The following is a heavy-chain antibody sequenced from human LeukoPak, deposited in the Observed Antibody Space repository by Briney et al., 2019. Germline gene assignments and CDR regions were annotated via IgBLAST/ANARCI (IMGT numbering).Heavy chain of an antibody. CDR1: GYTFTGYY. V-gene: IGHV1-2*02. J-gene: IGHJ4*02. CDR3: ARGPGRRQYYDILTGYPTY. Sequence: ASVKVSCKASGYTFTGYYMHWVRQAPGQGLEWMGWINPNSGGTNYAQKFQGRVTMTRDTSISTAYMELSRLRSDDTAVYYCARGPGRRQYYDILTGYPTYWGQGTLVTVSS. D-gene: IGHD3-9*01. CDR2: INPNSGGT.